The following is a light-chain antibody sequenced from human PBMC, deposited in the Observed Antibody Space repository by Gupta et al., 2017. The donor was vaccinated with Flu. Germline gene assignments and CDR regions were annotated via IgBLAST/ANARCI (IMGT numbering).Light chain of an antibody. CDR1: SSNIGNTY. CDR2: ENN. J-gene: IGLJ1*01. Sequence: QSVLMQPPSISAAPGQSVTIPCSGSSSNIGNTYVSWYQQLPGTAPKLLIYENNKRPSGIPDRFSGSKSGTSAALGITGLQTGDEADYYCGTWDGSLSTDVFGTGTKVTVL. V-gene: IGLV1-51*02. CDR3: GTWDGSLSTDV.